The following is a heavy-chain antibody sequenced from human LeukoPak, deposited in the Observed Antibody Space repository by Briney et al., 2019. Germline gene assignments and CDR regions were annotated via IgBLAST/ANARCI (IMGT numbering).Heavy chain of an antibody. CDR2: FYYRWST. V-gene: IGHV4-59*08. CDR3: ARQSYGDYFDY. CDR1: GGSISSYY. Sequence: KPSETLSLTCTVSGGSISSYYWSWIRQPPGKALEWIGYFYYRWSTIYNPSLKSRVTILVDTSKNQFSLKLSSVTAADTAVYYCARQSYGDYFDYWGQGTLVTVSS. D-gene: IGHD4-17*01. J-gene: IGHJ4*02.